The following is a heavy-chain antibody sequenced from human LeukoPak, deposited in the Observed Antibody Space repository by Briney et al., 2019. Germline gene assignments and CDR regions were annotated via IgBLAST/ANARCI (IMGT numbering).Heavy chain of an antibody. CDR3: VTRVKSTGDY. D-gene: IGHD1-14*01. V-gene: IGHV3-15*01. J-gene: IGHJ4*02. Sequence: MPGGSLRLSCEGPGFTFSNVWMNWVRQASGKGLEWIGRIKTKTEGGTTEYAAPMKGRFTISRDDSKNTMYLQMNSLKTEDTALYYCVTRVKSTGDYWGQGTLVTVSS. CDR2: IKTKTEGGTT. CDR1: GFTFSNVW.